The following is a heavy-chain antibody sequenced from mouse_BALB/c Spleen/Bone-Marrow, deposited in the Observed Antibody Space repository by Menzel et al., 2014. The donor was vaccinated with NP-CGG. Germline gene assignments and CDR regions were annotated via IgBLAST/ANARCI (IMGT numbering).Heavy chain of an antibody. CDR3: ARDEGLRRFAY. CDR1: GFTFTDYY. CDR2: IRNKPNGYTT. Sequence: EVMLVESGGGLVQPGGSLRLSCATSGFTFTDYYMSWVRQPPGKALEWLGFIRNKPNGYTTEYSASVKGRLTISRDSSQSILYLQMNTLRAEDSAAYYCARDEGLRRFAYWGQGTLVTVSA. J-gene: IGHJ3*01. D-gene: IGHD2-2*01. V-gene: IGHV7-3*02.